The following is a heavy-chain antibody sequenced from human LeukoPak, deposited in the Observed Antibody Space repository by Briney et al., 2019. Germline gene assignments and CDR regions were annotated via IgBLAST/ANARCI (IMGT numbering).Heavy chain of an antibody. CDR1: GGSLSGYY. D-gene: IGHD2-8*01. J-gene: IGHJ5*02. CDR3: ARARRYCTNGVCYTRGNWFDP. V-gene: IGHV4-34*01. Sequence: SETLSLTCAVYGGSLSGYYWSWIRQPPGKGLEWIGEINHSGSTNYNPSLKSRVTISVDTSKNQFYLKLSSVTAADTAVYYSARARRYCTNGVCYTRGNWFDPWGQGTLVTVSS. CDR2: INHSGST.